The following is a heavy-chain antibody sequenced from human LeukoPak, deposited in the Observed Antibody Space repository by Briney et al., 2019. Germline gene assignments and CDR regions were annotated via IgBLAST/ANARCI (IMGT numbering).Heavy chain of an antibody. J-gene: IGHJ4*02. CDR2: IYYSGST. D-gene: IGHD6-19*01. V-gene: IGHV4-61*01. CDR3: AKEPYSSGWYPFDY. CDR1: GGSVSSGSYY. Sequence: SETLSLTCTVSGGSVSSGSYYWSWIRQPPGKGLEWIGYIYYSGSTNYNPSLKSRVTISVDTSKNQFSLKLSSVTAADTAVYYCAKEPYSSGWYPFDYWGQGTLVTVSS.